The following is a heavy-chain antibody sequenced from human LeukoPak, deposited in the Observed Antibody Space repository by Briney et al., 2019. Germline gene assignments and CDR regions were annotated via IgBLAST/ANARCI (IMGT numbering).Heavy chain of an antibody. J-gene: IGHJ5*02. V-gene: IGHV3-64*01. CDR3: ARGTRFITVAGTSLSFDP. D-gene: IGHD6-19*01. Sequence: GGSLRLSCAASGFSFSSFFMHWVRQAPGKGLEYVSGISCNGGRTYYANSVKGRFTVSRDSSKNTLYLHLGSLRPEDTAVYYCARGTRFITVAGTSLSFDPWGQGILVIVSS. CDR1: GFSFSSFF. CDR2: ISCNGGRT.